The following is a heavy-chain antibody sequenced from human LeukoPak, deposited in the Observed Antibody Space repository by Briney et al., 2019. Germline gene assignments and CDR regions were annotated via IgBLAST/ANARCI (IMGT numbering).Heavy chain of an antibody. CDR3: ARVGYCSSTSCYTGPFQH. Sequence: GASLRLSCAASGFSFSWHAMNWVRQAPEKGLEWVSVLSGSGGNTFYADSVKGRFTISRDNAKNTLYLQMNSLRAEDTAVYYCARVGYCSSTSCYTGPFQHWGQGTLVTVSS. CDR2: LSGSGGNT. V-gene: IGHV3-23*01. CDR1: GFSFSWHA. D-gene: IGHD2-2*02. J-gene: IGHJ1*01.